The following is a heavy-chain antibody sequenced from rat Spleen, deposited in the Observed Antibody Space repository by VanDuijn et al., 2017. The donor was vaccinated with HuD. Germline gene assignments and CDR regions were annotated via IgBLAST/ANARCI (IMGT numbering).Heavy chain of an antibody. CDR1: GFTFSDYY. V-gene: IGHV5-29*01. J-gene: IGHJ2*01. CDR2: ISYDGSST. D-gene: IGHD1-11*01. CDR3: AARDGGYPY. Sequence: EVQLVESDGGLVQPGRSLKLSCAASGFTFSDYYMAWVRQAPTKGLEWVATISYDGSSTYYRDSVKGRFTISRDNAKSTLYLQMDSLRSEDTATYYCAARDGGYPYWGQGVMVTVSS.